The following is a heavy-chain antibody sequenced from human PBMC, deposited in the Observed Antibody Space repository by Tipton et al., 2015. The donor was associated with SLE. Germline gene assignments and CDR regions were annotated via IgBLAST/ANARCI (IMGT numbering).Heavy chain of an antibody. CDR1: GFTFSSYE. D-gene: IGHD3-10*01. CDR2: ISSSGSTI. J-gene: IGHJ4*02. V-gene: IGHV3-48*03. Sequence: SLRLSCAASGFTFSSYEMNWVRQAPGKGLEWVSYISSSGSTIYYADSVKGRFTISRDNAKNSLYLQMNSLRAEDTAVYYCARGGPMVQGDYFDYWGQGTLVTVSS. CDR3: ARGGPMVQGDYFDY.